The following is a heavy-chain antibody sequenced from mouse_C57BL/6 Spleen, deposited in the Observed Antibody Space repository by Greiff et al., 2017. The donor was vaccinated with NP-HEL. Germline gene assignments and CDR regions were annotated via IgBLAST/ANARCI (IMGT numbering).Heavy chain of an antibody. V-gene: IGHV1-26*01. CDR1: GYTFTDYY. CDR2: INPNNGGT. J-gene: IGHJ4*01. Sequence: VQLQQSGPELVKPGASVKISCKASGYTFTDYYMNWVKQSHGKSLEWIGDINPNNGGTSYNQKFKGKATLTVDKSSSTAYMELRSLTSEDSAVYYCAGLNYAMDYWGQGTSVTVSS. CDR3: AGLNYAMDY.